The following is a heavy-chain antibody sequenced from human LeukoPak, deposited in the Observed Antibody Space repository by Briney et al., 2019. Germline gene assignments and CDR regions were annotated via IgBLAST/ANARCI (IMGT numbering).Heavy chain of an antibody. CDR1: GYTFTGYY. CDR2: INPNSGNT. D-gene: IGHD3-10*01. CDR3: AAGYYYGSGSRYFDY. J-gene: IGHJ4*02. Sequence: ASVKVSCKASGYTFTGYYMHWVRQAPGQGLEWMGWINPNSGNTNYAQKFQERVTITRDMSTSTAYMELSSLRSEDTAVYYCAAGYYYGSGSRYFDYWGQGTLVTVSS. V-gene: IGHV1-2*02.